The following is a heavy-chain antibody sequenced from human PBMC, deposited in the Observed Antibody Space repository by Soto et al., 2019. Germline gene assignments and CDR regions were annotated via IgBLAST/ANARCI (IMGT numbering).Heavy chain of an antibody. CDR3: ARVAAVDGDYDSYYSTDV. J-gene: IGHJ6*03. V-gene: IGHV4-59*01. CDR2: IYYSGST. Sequence: PSETLSLTCTVSGGSISSYYWSWIRQPPGKGLEWIGYIYYSGSTNYNPSLKSRVTISVDTSKNQFSLKLSSVTAADTAVYYCARVAAVDGDYDSYYSTDVWGKGTTVTVSS. D-gene: IGHD4-17*01. CDR1: GGSISSYY.